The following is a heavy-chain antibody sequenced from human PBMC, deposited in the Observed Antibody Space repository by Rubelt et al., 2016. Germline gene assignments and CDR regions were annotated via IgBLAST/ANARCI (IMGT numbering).Heavy chain of an antibody. D-gene: IGHD5-18*01. Sequence: EVQLVESGGGLIQPGGSLRLSCAASGFTVNNNYINWVRQAPGKGLEWVALIYSGGTTKYADSVKGRFTISRNNPKSTMYLQRNSLRDEVTAVYYCTKGGWVDTAMVDDSWGQGTLVTVSS. CDR1: GFTVNNNY. J-gene: IGHJ4*02. V-gene: IGHV3-66*03. CDR2: IYSGGTT. CDR3: TKGGWVDTAMVDDS.